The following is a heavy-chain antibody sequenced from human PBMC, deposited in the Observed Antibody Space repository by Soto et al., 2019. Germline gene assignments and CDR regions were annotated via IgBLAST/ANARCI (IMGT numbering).Heavy chain of an antibody. Sequence: VQLVESGGGVVQPGRSLRLSCAASGFTFSSYAMHWVRKAPGKGLEWVAVISYDGSNKYYADSVKGRFTISRDNSKNTLYLQMNSLRAEDTAVYYCARGADVWGQGTTVTVSS. CDR3: ARGADV. CDR2: ISYDGSNK. CDR1: GFTFSSYA. J-gene: IGHJ6*02. V-gene: IGHV3-30-3*01.